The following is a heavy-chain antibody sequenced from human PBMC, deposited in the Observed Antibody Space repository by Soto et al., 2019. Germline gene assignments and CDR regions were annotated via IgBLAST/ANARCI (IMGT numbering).Heavy chain of an antibody. CDR1: GFTFSSYA. V-gene: IGHV3-23*01. D-gene: IGHD2-2*02. J-gene: IGHJ5*02. CDR3: AKDQGPYIVVVPAAIPSFFDP. Sequence: PGGSLRLSCAASGFTFSSYAMSWVRQAPRKGLEWVSAISGSGGSTYYADSVKGRFTISRDNSKNTLYLQMNSLRAEDTAVYYCAKDQGPYIVVVPAAIPSFFDPWGQGTLVTVSS. CDR2: ISGSGGST.